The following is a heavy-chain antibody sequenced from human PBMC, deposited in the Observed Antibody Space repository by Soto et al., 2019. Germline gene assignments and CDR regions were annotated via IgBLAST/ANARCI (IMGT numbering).Heavy chain of an antibody. CDR1: GGTFTTYT. CDR2: FIPVLDMA. CDR3: AITYCHDNSCFRDFDF. J-gene: IGHJ4*02. Sequence: QVQVVQSGAEVKKPESSVKVSCKPSGGTFTTYTINWVRQAPGRGLEWMGRFIPVLDMANYAQEFQGRVAITADTCTMTAYLELSRLTSDDSAVYYCAITYCHDNSCFRDFDFWGPGTRVTVSS. V-gene: IGHV1-69*02. D-gene: IGHD2-21*01.